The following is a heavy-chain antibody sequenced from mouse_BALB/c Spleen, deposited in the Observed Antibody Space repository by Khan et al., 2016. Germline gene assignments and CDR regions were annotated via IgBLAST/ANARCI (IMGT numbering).Heavy chain of an antibody. CDR1: GYSITSDYA. D-gene: IGHD1-2*01. Sequence: EVKLLESGPGLVKPSQSLSLTCTVTGYSITSDYAWNWIRQFPGNKLEWMGYIRYSGSTTYNPSLKSRISITRDTSKNQFFLQLYSVTTEDTATYYCTRSQTATRYFEVWGAGTTVTVSS. V-gene: IGHV3-2*02. J-gene: IGHJ1*01. CDR2: IRYSGST. CDR3: TRSQTATRYFEV.